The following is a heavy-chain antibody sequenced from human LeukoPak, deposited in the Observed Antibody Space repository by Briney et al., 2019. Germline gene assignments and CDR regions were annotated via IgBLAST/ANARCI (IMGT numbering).Heavy chain of an antibody. J-gene: IGHJ4*02. CDR1: GFTFSSYA. V-gene: IGHV3-23*01. CDR3: AKGSDDSSGYYFFDY. D-gene: IGHD3-22*01. CDR2: ISGSGGST. Sequence: PGGSLRLSCAASGFTFSSYAMSWVRQAPGKGLEWVSAISGSGGSTCYADSVKGRFTISRDNSKNTLYLQMNSLRAEDTAVYYCAKGSDDSSGYYFFDYWGQGTLVTVSS.